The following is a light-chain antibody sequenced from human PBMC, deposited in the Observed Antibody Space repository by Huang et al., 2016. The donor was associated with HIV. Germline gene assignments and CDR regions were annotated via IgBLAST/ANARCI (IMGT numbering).Light chain of an antibody. CDR2: LGS. Sequence: DIVMTQSPLSLPVTPGEPASISCGSSQRLLHSNGYKYLDWYLQKPGQSPQLLIYLGSNRASGVPDRFSGSGSGEDFTLKISRVEADDVGVYYCMQALQTPYTFGQGTKLEIK. CDR3: MQALQTPYT. J-gene: IGKJ2*01. V-gene: IGKV2-28*01. CDR1: QRLLHSNGYKY.